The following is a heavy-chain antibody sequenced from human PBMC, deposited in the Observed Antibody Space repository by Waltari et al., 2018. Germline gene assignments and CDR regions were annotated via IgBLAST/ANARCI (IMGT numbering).Heavy chain of an antibody. J-gene: IGHJ6*02. CDR3: ARGGGGYYGMDV. CDR1: GGSISSSNW. V-gene: IGHV4-4*02. CDR2: IYHSGST. D-gene: IGHD3-16*01. Sequence: QVQLQESGPGLVTPSGTLSLTCAVSGGSISSSNWWSWVRQPPGKGLEWIGEIYHSGSTNYNPSLKRRVTISVDKSKNQFSLKLSSVTAADTAVYYCARGGGGYYGMDVWGQGTTVTVSS.